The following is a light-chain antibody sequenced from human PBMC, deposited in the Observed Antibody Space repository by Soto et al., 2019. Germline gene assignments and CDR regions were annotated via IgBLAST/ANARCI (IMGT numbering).Light chain of an antibody. Sequence: EIVMTQPPATLSGSPGERVTLSCRASQSVINNLAWYQQKSGQAPRLLIYGASTRATGIPARFSGSGSGTEFTLTISSLESEDLAVYYCQQSSNWPRTFGQGTKVDIK. CDR3: QQSSNWPRT. CDR1: QSVINN. J-gene: IGKJ1*01. V-gene: IGKV3-15*01. CDR2: GAS.